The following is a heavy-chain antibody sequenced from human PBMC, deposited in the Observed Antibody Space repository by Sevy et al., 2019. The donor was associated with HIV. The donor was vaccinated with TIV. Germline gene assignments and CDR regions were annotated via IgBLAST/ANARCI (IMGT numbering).Heavy chain of an antibody. CDR3: AKDRKGVLRVLEWGGGMDV. J-gene: IGHJ6*02. CDR2: ISWDGGIT. CDR1: GITFDDST. V-gene: IGHV3-43*01. Sequence: GGSLRLSCAGSGITFDDSTMHWVRQAPGKGLEWVSVISWDGGITYYADSVKGRFTISRDNNENSLYLQMNSLRTEDTALYYCAKDRKGVLRVLEWGGGMDVWGQGTTVTVSS. D-gene: IGHD3-3*01.